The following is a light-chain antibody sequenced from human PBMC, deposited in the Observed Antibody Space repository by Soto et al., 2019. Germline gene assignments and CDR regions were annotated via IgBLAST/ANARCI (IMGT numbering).Light chain of an antibody. V-gene: IGKV1-13*02. J-gene: IGKJ3*01. CDR1: QGISSA. Sequence: AIQLTQSPSSLSASVGDRVTITCRASQGISSALAWYQQKPGKAPKLLSYDASSLESGVPSRFSGSVAGTYLTLPISSLQPDDFATYYCQQFNSYPPLFAFGPGTKVVIK. CDR3: QQFNSYPPLFA. CDR2: DAS.